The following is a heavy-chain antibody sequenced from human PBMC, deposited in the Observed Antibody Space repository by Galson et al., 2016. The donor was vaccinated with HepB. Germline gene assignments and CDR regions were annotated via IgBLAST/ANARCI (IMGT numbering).Heavy chain of an antibody. D-gene: IGHD4-17*01. CDR2: TYYSGYT. V-gene: IGHV4-59*01. J-gene: IGHJ4*02. CDR3: ARALRGTTSFFEY. CDR1: GGSISNYY. Sequence: ETLSLTCTVSGGSISNYYWSWFRQPPGKGPEWVGQTYYSGYTNYSPSLKSRVTISLDSSQNQISLRVRSVTAADTAVYYCARALRGTTSFFEYWGQGVLVTVSS.